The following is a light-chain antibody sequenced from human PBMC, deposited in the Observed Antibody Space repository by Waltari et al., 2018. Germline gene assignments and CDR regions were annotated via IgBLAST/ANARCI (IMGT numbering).Light chain of an antibody. CDR3: QNHERLPAM. V-gene: IGKV3-20*01. Sequence: SCRASHSISSYLAWYQQKPGQAPRLLIYAASSRATGIPDRFSGSGSGTDFSLTISRLEPEDFAVYYCQNHERLPAMFGQGTKVEIK. CDR1: HSISSY. CDR2: AAS. J-gene: IGKJ1*01.